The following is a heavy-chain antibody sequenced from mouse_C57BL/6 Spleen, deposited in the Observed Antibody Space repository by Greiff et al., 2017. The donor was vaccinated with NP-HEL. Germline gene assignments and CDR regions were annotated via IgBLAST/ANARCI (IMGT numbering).Heavy chain of an antibody. D-gene: IGHD2-4*01. V-gene: IGHV3-6*01. CDR1: GYSITSGYY. CDR2: ISYDGSN. CDR3: ARMRYYDYDGDFDY. Sequence: EVHLVESGPGLVKPSQSLSLTCSVTGYSITSGYYWNWIRQFPGNKLEWMGYISYDGSNNYNPSLKNRISITRDTSKNQFFLKLNSVTTEDTATYYCARMRYYDYDGDFDYWGQGTTLTVSS. J-gene: IGHJ2*01.